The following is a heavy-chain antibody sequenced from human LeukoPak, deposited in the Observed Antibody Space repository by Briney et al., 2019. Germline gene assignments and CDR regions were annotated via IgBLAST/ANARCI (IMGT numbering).Heavy chain of an antibody. CDR3: ARARCSSISCTFDY. J-gene: IGHJ4*02. CDR1: GYTFTSYG. D-gene: IGHD2-2*01. V-gene: IGHV1-18*01. Sequence: ASVKVSCKASGYTFTSYGISWVRQAPGQGLEWMGWISAYSGNTNYAQNLQGRVTMTTATSTTTAYMELRSLRSDETAVYYCARARCSSISCTFDYWGQGTLVTVSS. CDR2: ISAYSGNT.